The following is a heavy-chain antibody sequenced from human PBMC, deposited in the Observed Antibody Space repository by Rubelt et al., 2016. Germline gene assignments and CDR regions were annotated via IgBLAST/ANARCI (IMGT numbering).Heavy chain of an antibody. J-gene: IGHJ4*02. D-gene: IGHD4-17*01. CDR3: AALYGDYE. V-gene: IGHV4-34*01. CDR2: INHSGST. Sequence: QVQLQQWGAGLLKPSETLSLTCAVYGGSFSGYYWSWIRQPPGEGLEWIGEINHSGSTNYNPSLKSRVTISVDTAKNQFARELSSVTAADTAVYYCAALYGDYEWGQGTLVTVSS. CDR1: GGSFSGYY.